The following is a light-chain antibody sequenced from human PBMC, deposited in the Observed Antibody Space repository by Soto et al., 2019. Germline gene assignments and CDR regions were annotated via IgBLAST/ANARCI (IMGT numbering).Light chain of an antibody. V-gene: IGLV2-14*01. Sequence: SVWSPPSSVRGSPGQSTSISCTGTISDFVVYNYVSWYQQHPGKAPKLMIYGVSNRPSGVSNRFSGSKSGKTASLTISGLQADDEADYYCSSHTISSALQVFGTGTKVTV. J-gene: IGLJ1*01. CDR3: SSHTISSALQV. CDR2: GVS. CDR1: ISDFVVYNY.